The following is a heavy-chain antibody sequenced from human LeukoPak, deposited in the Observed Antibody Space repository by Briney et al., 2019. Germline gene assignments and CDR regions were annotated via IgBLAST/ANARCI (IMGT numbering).Heavy chain of an antibody. D-gene: IGHD4-17*01. Sequence: GRSLRLSCAASEFTFSSYAMHWVRQAPGKGLEWVAVISYDGSNKYYADSVKGRFTISRDNSKNTLYLQMNSLRAEDTAVYYCARPGLFLSTVNWFDPWGQGTLVTVSS. J-gene: IGHJ5*02. CDR1: EFTFSSYA. CDR3: ARPGLFLSTVNWFDP. CDR2: ISYDGSNK. V-gene: IGHV3-30*04.